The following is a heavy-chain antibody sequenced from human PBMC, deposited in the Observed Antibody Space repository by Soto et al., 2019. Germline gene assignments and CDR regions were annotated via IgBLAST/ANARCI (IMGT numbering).Heavy chain of an antibody. Sequence: EVQLLESGGGLVQPGGSLRLSCAASGFTFSSYAMSWVRQAPGKGLEWVSAISGSGGSTYYADSVKGRFTISRDNSKNTLYLQMNSLRAEDTAVYYCAKDVGKQWLPNYYFDYWGQGTLVTVSS. J-gene: IGHJ4*02. D-gene: IGHD6-19*01. CDR2: ISGSGGST. CDR1: GFTFSSYA. V-gene: IGHV3-23*01. CDR3: AKDVGKQWLPNYYFDY.